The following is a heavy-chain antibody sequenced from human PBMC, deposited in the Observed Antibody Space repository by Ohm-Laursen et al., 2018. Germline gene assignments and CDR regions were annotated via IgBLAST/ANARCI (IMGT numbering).Heavy chain of an antibody. CDR3: AKDMVRIAVAGTPDY. D-gene: IGHD6-19*01. J-gene: IGHJ4*02. Sequence: SLRLSCAAPGFTFSDYYMSWIRQAPGKGLEWASYISSSSSYIYYADSVRGRFTISRDNAKNSLYLQMNSLRAEDTALYYCAKDMVRIAVAGTPDYWGQGTLVTVSS. V-gene: IGHV3-11*05. CDR2: ISSSSSYI. CDR1: GFTFSDYY.